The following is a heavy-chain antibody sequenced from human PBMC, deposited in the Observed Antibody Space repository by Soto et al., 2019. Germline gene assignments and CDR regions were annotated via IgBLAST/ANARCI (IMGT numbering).Heavy chain of an antibody. Sequence: QVQLVESGGGVVQPGRSLRLSCAASGFTFSSYGMHWVRQAPGKGLEWVAVISYDGSNKYYADSVKGRFTISRDNSKNXLYLQMNSLRDEDTAVYYCAKADGYCSGGSCSFDYWGQGTLVTVSS. J-gene: IGHJ4*02. D-gene: IGHD2-15*01. CDR3: AKADGYCSGGSCSFDY. CDR1: GFTFSSYG. V-gene: IGHV3-30*18. CDR2: ISYDGSNK.